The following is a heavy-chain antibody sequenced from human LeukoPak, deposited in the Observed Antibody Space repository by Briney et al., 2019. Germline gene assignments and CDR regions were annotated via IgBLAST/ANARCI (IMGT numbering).Heavy chain of an antibody. J-gene: IGHJ4*02. Sequence: GGSLRLFCAASGFTFSTYAMNWVRQAPAKGLEWVSTIGGGGPTTDYADSVKDRFTISRDNSKNTLYLQMNSLRAEDTAVYFCARGFLGGTDQYFDSWGQGTLVTVSS. D-gene: IGHD6-19*01. V-gene: IGHV3-23*01. CDR2: IGGGGPTT. CDR1: GFTFSTYA. CDR3: ARGFLGGTDQYFDS.